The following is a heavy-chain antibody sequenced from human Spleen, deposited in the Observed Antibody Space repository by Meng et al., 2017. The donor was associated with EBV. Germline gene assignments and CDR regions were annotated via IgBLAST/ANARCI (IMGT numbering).Heavy chain of an antibody. V-gene: IGHV1-18*01. D-gene: IGHD5-24*01. Sequence: QVRRVQSGAEVKKPGASGKVSCKASGYTFASYGISWVRQAPGQGLEWMGWISAYNGNTNYAQRLQGRVTLTTDTSSGTAYMELRSLRSDDTAMYYCARGDRWLKPDYWGQGTLVTVSS. CDR1: GYTFASYG. J-gene: IGHJ4*02. CDR3: ARGDRWLKPDY. CDR2: ISAYNGNT.